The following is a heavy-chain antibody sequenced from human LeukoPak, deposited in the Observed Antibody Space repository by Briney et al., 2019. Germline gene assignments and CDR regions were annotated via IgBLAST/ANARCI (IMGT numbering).Heavy chain of an antibody. CDR2: ISGSGGSGSGGSS. CDR1: GFTFSNYA. D-gene: IGHD3-22*01. J-gene: IGHJ4*02. V-gene: IGHV3-23*01. Sequence: GGSPRLSCAASGFTFSNYAMSWVRQAPGKGLEWVSAISGSGGSGSGGSSYYADSVKGRFTISRDNSKNTLYLQMNSLRAEDTAVYYCAKECDSSGYCFFDYWGQGTLVTVSS. CDR3: AKECDSSGYCFFDY.